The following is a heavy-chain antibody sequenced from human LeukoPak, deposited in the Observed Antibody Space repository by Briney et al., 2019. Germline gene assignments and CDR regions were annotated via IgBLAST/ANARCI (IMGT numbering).Heavy chain of an antibody. Sequence: PGGSQRLACAAAGFTLITYGMGWVSQAPGKGREWVSAISGSGGSTYYADSVKGRFTISRDRTKNTLYLQMNSLRVEDTAVYYCAREMLRGVVPDYWGQGTLVTVSS. CDR2: ISGSGGST. V-gene: IGHV3-23*01. CDR3: AREMLRGVVPDY. J-gene: IGHJ4*02. D-gene: IGHD3-10*01. CDR1: GFTLITYG.